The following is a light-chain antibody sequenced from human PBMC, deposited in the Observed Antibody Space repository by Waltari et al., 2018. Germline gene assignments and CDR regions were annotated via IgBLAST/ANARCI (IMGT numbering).Light chain of an antibody. CDR1: QCVFSNNQKY. CDR2: WAS. J-gene: IGKJ4*01. CDR3: QQHHSAPLT. Sequence: DFVMTQSPDSLAVSLGEMATITCRSSQCVFSNNQKYLAWSQQKPGQPPKLLIYWASTRASGVPDRFGGSGSGTDFTLTISSLQAEDVAVYYCQQHHSAPLTFGGGTKVEI. V-gene: IGKV4-1*01.